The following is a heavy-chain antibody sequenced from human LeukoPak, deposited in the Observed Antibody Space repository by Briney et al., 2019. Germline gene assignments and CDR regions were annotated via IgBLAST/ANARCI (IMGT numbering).Heavy chain of an antibody. V-gene: IGHV4-31*03. J-gene: IGHJ4*02. CDR1: GGSISSGGYY. D-gene: IGHD3-22*01. CDR2: IYYSGST. Sequence: PSQTLSLTCTVSGGSISSGGYYWSWIRQHPGKGLEWIGYIYYSGSTYYNPSLKSRVTISVDTSKNQFSLKLSSVTAADTAVYYCARDRSSSGYLDYWGQGTLVTVSS. CDR3: ARDRSSSGYLDY.